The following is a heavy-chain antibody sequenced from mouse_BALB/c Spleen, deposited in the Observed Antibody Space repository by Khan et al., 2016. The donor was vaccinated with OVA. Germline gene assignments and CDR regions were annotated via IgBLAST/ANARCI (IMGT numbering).Heavy chain of an antibody. CDR3: ARGNYYGYAMDY. D-gene: IGHD1-1*01. V-gene: IGHV3-2*02. CDR2: ISYSGST. J-gene: IGHJ4*01. CDR1: GYSITSNYA. Sequence: EVQLQESGPGLVKPSQSLSLTCTVTGYSITSNYAWNWIRQFPGNKLEWMGYISYSGSTHYNPSPKSRISITRDTSKNQFFLQLNSVTTEDTATYYCARGNYYGYAMDYWGQGTSITVSS.